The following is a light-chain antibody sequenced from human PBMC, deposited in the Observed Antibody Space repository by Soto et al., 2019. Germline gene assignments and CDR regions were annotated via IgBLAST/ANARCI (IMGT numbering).Light chain of an antibody. Sequence: EIVLTQSPGTLSLSPGERATLSCRATQSVSSNYLAWYQQKPGQAPRLLIYDASSRATGIPDRFSGSGSGTDFTLTISRLEPEDFAVYHCHQYCSSPQNPTFGQGTRLEIK. CDR1: QSVSSNY. V-gene: IGKV3-20*01. CDR3: HQYCSSPQNPT. J-gene: IGKJ5*01. CDR2: DAS.